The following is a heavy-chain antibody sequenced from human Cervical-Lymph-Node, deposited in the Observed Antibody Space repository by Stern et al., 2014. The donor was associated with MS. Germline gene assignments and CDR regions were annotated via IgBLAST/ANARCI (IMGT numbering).Heavy chain of an antibody. Sequence: MQLVESGGGVVQPGRSLRLSCEASGFRFSSYGIHWVRQAPGKGLEWVAVISYDGSNTHYGVSVKGRFTISRDNSKNMLFLHMNSLSAEDTAVYYCVTGRGYMSGQPXXXYWGQGALVTVTS. D-gene: IGHD5-18*01. J-gene: IGHJ4*02. CDR2: ISYDGSNT. CDR1: GFRFSSYG. V-gene: IGHV3-30*03. CDR3: VTGRGYMSGQPXXXY.